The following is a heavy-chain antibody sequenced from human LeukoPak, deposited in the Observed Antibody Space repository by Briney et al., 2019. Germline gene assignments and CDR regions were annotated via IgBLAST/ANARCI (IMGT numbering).Heavy chain of an antibody. CDR1: GGSIRSSNW. J-gene: IGHJ6*03. D-gene: IGHD3-3*01. Sequence: SETLSLTCTVSGGSIRSSNWWSWVRQPPGKGLEWIGEIYHSGSTNYNPSLKSRVTISVDKSKNQFSLKLSSVTAADTAVYYCARGRSWVFGYVVPYYYYIDVWGKGTTITVS. CDR3: ARGRSWVFGYVVPYYYYIDV. V-gene: IGHV4-4*02. CDR2: IYHSGST.